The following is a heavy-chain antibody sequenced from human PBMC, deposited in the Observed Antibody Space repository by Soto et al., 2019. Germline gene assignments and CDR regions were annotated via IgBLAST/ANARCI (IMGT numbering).Heavy chain of an antibody. Sequence: EVQMVQSGGDLVKPGGSLRLSCVTSGFMFSSSWMHWVRQAPGKGLEWVARIKTKSDGETRDYAAPVKGRFTISRDDSKKTVYLQMNSLRAEDTAVYYCVEGWNDFWGQGTLVTVSS. CDR2: IKTKSDGETR. CDR3: VEGWNDF. CDR1: GFMFSSSW. V-gene: IGHV3-15*01. D-gene: IGHD1-1*01. J-gene: IGHJ4*02.